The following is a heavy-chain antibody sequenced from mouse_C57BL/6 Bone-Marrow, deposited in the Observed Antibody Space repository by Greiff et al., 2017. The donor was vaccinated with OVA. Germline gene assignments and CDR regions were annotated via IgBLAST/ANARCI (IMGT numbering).Heavy chain of an antibody. CDR1: GFTFSSYA. J-gene: IGHJ4*01. V-gene: IGHV5-9-1*02. CDR2: ISSGGDYI. CDR3: TRLLDAMDY. Sequence: EVQLVESGAGLVKPGGSLKLSCAASGFTFSSYAMYWVRQTPGKRLEWVAYISSGGDYIYYADTVKGRFTISRDNARNTLYLQMSSLKSEDTAMYYCTRLLDAMDYWGQGTSVTVSS. D-gene: IGHD2-1*01.